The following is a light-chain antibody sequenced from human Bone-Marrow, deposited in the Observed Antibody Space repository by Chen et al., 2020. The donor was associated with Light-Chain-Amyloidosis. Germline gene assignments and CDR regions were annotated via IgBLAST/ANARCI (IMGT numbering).Light chain of an antibody. CDR2: DAS. Sequence: DIVLTQSPATLSLSPGERATLSCRASQSFTSNVAWYQQKPGQPPRLVIYDASNRASGIPARFRGSGSGTDFTLTISSLEPEDFAVYYCQQSSDWPPWFFTFGPGTKVDMK. J-gene: IGKJ3*01. CDR3: QQSSDWPPWFFT. V-gene: IGKV3-11*01. CDR1: QSFTSN.